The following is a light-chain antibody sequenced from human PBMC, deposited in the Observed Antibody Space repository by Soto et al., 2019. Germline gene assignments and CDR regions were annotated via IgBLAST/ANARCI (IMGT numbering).Light chain of an antibody. CDR1: SSNIGAGYD. V-gene: IGLV1-40*01. Sequence: QSVLTQPPSVCGAPGQRGTISCTGSSSNIGAGYDVHWYQQLPGTAPKLLIYGNSNRPSGVPDRFSGSKSGTSASLAITGLQAEDEADYYCQSYDSSLDVVFGGGTKLTVL. CDR3: QSYDSSLDVV. CDR2: GNS. J-gene: IGLJ2*01.